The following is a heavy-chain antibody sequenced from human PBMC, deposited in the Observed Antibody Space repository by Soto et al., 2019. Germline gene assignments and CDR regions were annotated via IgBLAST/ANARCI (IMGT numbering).Heavy chain of an antibody. J-gene: IGHJ4*02. Sequence: EVQLVESGGGLAQPGGSLRLSCAASRFTFSSYSMNWVRQAPGKGLEWLSYISSSSSTIYYADSVKGRFTISRDNAKNSLYLQMNSLRHEDTAVYYCARVAVAGTTNEVFDYWGQGTLVTVSS. CDR3: ARVAVAGTTNEVFDY. CDR1: RFTFSSYS. CDR2: ISSSSSTI. V-gene: IGHV3-48*02. D-gene: IGHD6-19*01.